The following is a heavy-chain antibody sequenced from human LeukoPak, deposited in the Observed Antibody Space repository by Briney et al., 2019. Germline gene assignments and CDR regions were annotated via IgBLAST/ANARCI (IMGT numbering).Heavy chain of an antibody. D-gene: IGHD2-2*01. CDR1: GGSISSYY. CDR3: ATHRYCSSTSCHSTWDY. J-gene: IGHJ4*02. V-gene: IGHV4-4*07. Sequence: PSETLSLTCTVSGGSISSYYWSWIRQPAGKGLEWIGRIYTSGSTNYNPPLKSRVTMSVDTSKNQFSLKLSSVTAADTAVYYCATHRYCSSTSCHSTWDYWGQGTLVTVSS. CDR2: IYTSGST.